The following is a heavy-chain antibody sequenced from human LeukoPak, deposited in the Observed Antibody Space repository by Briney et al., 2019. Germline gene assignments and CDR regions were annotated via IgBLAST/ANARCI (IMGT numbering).Heavy chain of an antibody. V-gene: IGHV3-74*01. CDR3: AKEGSSGFCWFDP. CDR2: INSDGSST. D-gene: IGHD3-22*01. Sequence: GGSLRLSCAASGFTFSSYWMHWVRQAPGKGLVWVSRINSDGSSTSYADSVKGRFTISRDNSKNTLYLQMNSLRAEDTAVYYCAKEGSSGFCWFDPWGQGTLVTVSS. CDR1: GFTFSSYW. J-gene: IGHJ5*02.